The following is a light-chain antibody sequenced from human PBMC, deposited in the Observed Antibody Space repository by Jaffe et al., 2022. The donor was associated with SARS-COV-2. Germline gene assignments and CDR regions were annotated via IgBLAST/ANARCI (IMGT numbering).Light chain of an antibody. J-gene: IGKJ1*01. CDR1: RDISSW. V-gene: IGKV1-12*01. Sequence: DIQMTQSPSSVFASVGDRVTITCRASRDISSWLAWYQQKPGKAPKLLIFDTSSLQSGVPSRFSGSGSGTDFTLTITSLQPEDFATYYCQQANSFPRTFGQGTKVEI. CDR2: DTS. CDR3: QQANSFPRT.